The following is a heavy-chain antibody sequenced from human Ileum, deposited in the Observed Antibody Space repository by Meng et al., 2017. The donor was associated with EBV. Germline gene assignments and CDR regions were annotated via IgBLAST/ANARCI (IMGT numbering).Heavy chain of an antibody. V-gene: IGHV4-39*01. D-gene: IGHD6-19*01. CDR2: IYYSGTT. CDR1: GVSIDRSSDN. J-gene: IGHJ4*02. Sequence: QLQLQGPGPGRVKPSGTLSLTCTVAGVSIDRSSDNWGWIRQSPGKGLEWMGNIYYSGTTYYNPSLKSRVTISVDTSKNQFSLKLSSVTAADTAVYYCARGYSSGWYYFDSWGQGTLVTVSS. CDR3: ARGYSSGWYYFDS.